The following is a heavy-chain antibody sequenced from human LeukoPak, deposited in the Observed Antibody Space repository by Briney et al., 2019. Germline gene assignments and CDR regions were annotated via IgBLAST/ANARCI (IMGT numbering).Heavy chain of an antibody. CDR3: ARGGGYNHFDL. V-gene: IGHV4-59*01. CDR2: ISYSGST. CDR1: GGSITSYF. D-gene: IGHD5-24*01. J-gene: IGHJ4*02. Sequence: SETLSLTCTVSGGSITSYFWSWIRQSPGRGLEWIAYISYSGSTNYNPSLESRVSISVDTSKNQFSLKLSSVTAADTAVYYCARGGGYNHFDLWGQGILVSVSS.